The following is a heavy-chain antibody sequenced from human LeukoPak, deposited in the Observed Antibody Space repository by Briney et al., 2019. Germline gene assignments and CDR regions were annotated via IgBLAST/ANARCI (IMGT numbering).Heavy chain of an antibody. CDR1: GYTFTNYA. CDR3: ARAYQRLGQLSLPDY. J-gene: IGHJ4*02. V-gene: IGHV7-4-1*02. Sequence: GASVEVSCKASGYTFTNYAMNWVRQAPGQGLEWMGWIHPSTGNPTYAQAFTGRFVFSLDTSVSTTCLQISSLKTEDTAVYYCARAYQRLGQLSLPDYWGQGTLVTVSS. CDR2: IHPSTGNP. D-gene: IGHD3-16*02.